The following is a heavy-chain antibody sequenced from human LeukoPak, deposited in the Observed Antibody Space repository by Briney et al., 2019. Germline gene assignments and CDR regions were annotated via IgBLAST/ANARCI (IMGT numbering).Heavy chain of an antibody. CDR3: AKCPEDSSGWYFVY. J-gene: IGHJ4*02. CDR1: GFTVSSNY. Sequence: GGSLRLSCAASGFTVSSNYMSWVRQAPGKGLEWVSAISGSGGSTYYADSVKGRFTISRDNSKNTLYLQMNSLRTEDTAVYYCAKCPEDSSGWYFVYWGQGTLVTVSS. V-gene: IGHV3-23*01. D-gene: IGHD6-19*01. CDR2: ISGSGGST.